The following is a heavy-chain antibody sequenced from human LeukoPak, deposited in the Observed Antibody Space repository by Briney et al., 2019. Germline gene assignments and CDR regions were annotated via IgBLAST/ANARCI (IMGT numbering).Heavy chain of an antibody. CDR2: IIPILGIA. CDR1: GGTYSSYA. Sequence: SVKVSCKASGGTYSSYAISWVRQAPGQGLEWMGRIIPILGIANYAQKFQGRVTITADKSTSTAYMELSSLRSEDTAVYYCARSPPDDILTGYLLVHYYHYGMDVWGQGTTVTVSS. V-gene: IGHV1-69*04. D-gene: IGHD3-9*01. J-gene: IGHJ6*02. CDR3: ARSPPDDILTGYLLVHYYHYGMDV.